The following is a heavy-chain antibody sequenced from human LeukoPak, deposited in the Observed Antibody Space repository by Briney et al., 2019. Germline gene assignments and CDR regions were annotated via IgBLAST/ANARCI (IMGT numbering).Heavy chain of an antibody. CDR3: ARDQRGTIDV. D-gene: IGHD1-1*01. Sequence: SETLSLTCTVSGYSISSGYYWGWIRQPPGKGLEWIGSIYHSGSTYYNPSLKSRVTISVDTSKNQFSLKLSSVTAADTAVYYCARDQRGTIDVWGKGTTVTVSS. CDR1: GYSISSGYY. V-gene: IGHV4-38-2*02. J-gene: IGHJ6*04. CDR2: IYHSGST.